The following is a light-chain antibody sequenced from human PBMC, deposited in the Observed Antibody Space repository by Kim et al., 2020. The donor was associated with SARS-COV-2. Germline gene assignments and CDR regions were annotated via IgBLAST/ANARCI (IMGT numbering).Light chain of an antibody. V-gene: IGKV1-16*01. CDR1: QGISKN. CDR3: QQYNSHPIT. CDR2: GAS. J-gene: IGKJ5*01. Sequence: DIRMTQSPSSVSASLGDRVTITCRASQGISKNLAWFQQKPGEAPKSLIYGASTLQGGVPSRFSGAGSGTEFPLPITSLQPDDFAIYFCQQYNSHPITFGQGTRLEIK.